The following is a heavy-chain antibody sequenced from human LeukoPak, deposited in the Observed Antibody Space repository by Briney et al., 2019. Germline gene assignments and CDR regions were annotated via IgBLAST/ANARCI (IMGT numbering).Heavy chain of an antibody. CDR1: GFTFSSYA. Sequence: PGGSLRLSCAASGFTFSSYAMHWVRQAPGKGLEWVAVISYDGSNKYYADSVKGRFTISRDNSKNTPYLQMNSLRAEDTAVYYCAKAHRRSPGDAFDIWGQGTMVTVSS. D-gene: IGHD1-14*01. V-gene: IGHV3-30-3*01. CDR3: AKAHRRSPGDAFDI. J-gene: IGHJ3*02. CDR2: ISYDGSNK.